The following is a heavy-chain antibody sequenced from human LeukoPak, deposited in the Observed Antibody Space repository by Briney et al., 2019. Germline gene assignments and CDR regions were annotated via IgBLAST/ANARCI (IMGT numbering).Heavy chain of an antibody. V-gene: IGHV3-30-3*01. J-gene: IGHJ4*02. CDR1: GFTFSSYA. Sequence: GGSLRLSCAASGFTFSSYAMHWVRQAPGKGLEWVAVISYDGSNKYYADSVKGRFTISRDNSKNTLYLQMNSLRAEDTAVYYCARDHDWSYFDYWGQGTLVTVSS. CDR2: ISYDGSNK. D-gene: IGHD3-9*01. CDR3: ARDHDWSYFDY.